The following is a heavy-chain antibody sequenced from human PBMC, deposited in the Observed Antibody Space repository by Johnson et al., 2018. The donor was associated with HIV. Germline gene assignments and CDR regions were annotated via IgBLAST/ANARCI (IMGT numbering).Heavy chain of an antibody. D-gene: IGHD4-23*01. CDR2: IKQDGSDK. Sequence: VQLVESGGGLVQPGGSLRLSCAASGFTFSSYWMSWVRQAPGKGLEWVANIKQDGSDKNYVDSVKGRFTISRDNAKNSLYLQMNSLKTEDTAVYYCTTDYRLTVVTRSDAFDIWGQGTMVTVSS. V-gene: IGHV3-7*03. CDR1: GFTFSSYW. J-gene: IGHJ3*02. CDR3: TTDYRLTVVTRSDAFDI.